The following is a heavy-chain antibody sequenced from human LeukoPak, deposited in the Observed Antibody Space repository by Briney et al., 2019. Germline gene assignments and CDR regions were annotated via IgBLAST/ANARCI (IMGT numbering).Heavy chain of an antibody. J-gene: IGHJ3*02. CDR1: GFTFSNYG. Sequence: GGSLRLSCAASGFTFSNYGTNWVRQAPGKGLEWVSSITSSSSYIYYADSVKGRFTISRDNAKNSLFLQMNSRRAEDAAIYYCAREEVRAFDIWGQGTMVTVSS. CDR2: ITSSSSYI. D-gene: IGHD3-10*01. CDR3: AREEVRAFDI. V-gene: IGHV3-21*01.